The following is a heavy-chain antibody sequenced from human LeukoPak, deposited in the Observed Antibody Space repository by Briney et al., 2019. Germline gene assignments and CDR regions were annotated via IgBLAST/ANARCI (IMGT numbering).Heavy chain of an antibody. V-gene: IGHV1-46*01. CDR1: GYTFTSYY. CDR2: INPSGGST. CDR3: ARDDLRYYDMTY. Sequence: ASVKVSCKASGYTFTSYYMHWVRQAPGQGLEWMGIINPSGGSTSYAQKFQGRVTMTRDTSTSTVYMELRSLRSEDTAVYYRARDDLRYYDMTYWGQGTLVTVSS. J-gene: IGHJ4*02. D-gene: IGHD3-22*01.